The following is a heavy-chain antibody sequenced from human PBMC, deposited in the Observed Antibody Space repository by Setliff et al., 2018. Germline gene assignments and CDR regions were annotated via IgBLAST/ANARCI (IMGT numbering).Heavy chain of an antibody. D-gene: IGHD6-19*01. CDR3: AREQWLDPPGYYYMDV. CDR1: GGSIGSYY. J-gene: IGHJ6*03. V-gene: IGHV4-4*07. Sequence: SETLSLTCTVSGGSIGSYYWSWIRQPAGKGLEWIGHIYIGGSANYNPSLKSRVTMSIDTSENQFSLKLNSVTAADMAVYYCAREQWLDPPGYYYMDVWAKGTTVTVSS. CDR2: IYIGGSA.